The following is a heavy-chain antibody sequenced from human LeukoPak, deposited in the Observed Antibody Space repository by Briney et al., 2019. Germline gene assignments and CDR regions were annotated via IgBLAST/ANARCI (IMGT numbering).Heavy chain of an antibody. D-gene: IGHD5-18*01. J-gene: IGHJ4*02. Sequence: SDTLSLTCIISDDSISSSTYYWGWIRQPPGKGLEWIGTLYYSGKTYYNPSLKSRVTISVDTSKNQFSLKLSSVTAADTAVYYCARVDTAMVRYWGQGTLVTVSS. V-gene: IGHV4-39*07. CDR3: ARVDTAMVRY. CDR2: LYYSGKT. CDR1: DDSISSSTYY.